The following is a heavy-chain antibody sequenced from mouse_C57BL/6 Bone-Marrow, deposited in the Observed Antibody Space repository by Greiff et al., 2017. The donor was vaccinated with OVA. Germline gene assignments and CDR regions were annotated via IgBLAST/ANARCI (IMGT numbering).Heavy chain of an antibody. V-gene: IGHV1-69*01. Sequence: VQLVESGAELVMPGASVKLSCKASGYTFTSYWMHWVKQRPGQGLEWIGEIDPSDSYTNYNQKFKGKSTLTVDKSSSTAYMQLSSLTSEDSAVYYCARWGYWGQGTTLTVSS. CDR3: ARWGY. J-gene: IGHJ2*01. CDR2: IDPSDSYT. CDR1: GYTFTSYW.